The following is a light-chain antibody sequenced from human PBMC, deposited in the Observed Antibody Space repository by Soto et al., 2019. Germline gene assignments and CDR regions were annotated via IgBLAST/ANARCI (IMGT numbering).Light chain of an antibody. CDR2: DAS. CDR1: QSVSRR. V-gene: IGKV3-11*01. CDR3: QQRSDWPALT. Sequence: EIVLTQSPVTLSLSPGESATLSCRASQSVSRRLAWYQQKPGQAPRLLIYDASNRATGIPARFSGSGSGTDFTLTISSLEPEDFAVYYCQQRSDWPALTFGGGTKVEI. J-gene: IGKJ4*01.